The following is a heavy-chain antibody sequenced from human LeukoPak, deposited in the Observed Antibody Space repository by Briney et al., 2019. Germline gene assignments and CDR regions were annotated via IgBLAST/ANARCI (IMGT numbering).Heavy chain of an antibody. V-gene: IGHV4-59*08. D-gene: IGHD3-9*01. CDR3: ARPLLRYFDWGPFDP. Sequence: SETLSLTCTVSGGSISSCYWSWIRQPPGKGLEWIGYIYYSGSTNYNPSLKSRVTISVDTSKNQFSLKLSSVTAADTAVYYCARPLLRYFDWGPFDPWGQGTLVTVSS. J-gene: IGHJ5*02. CDR2: IYYSGST. CDR1: GGSISSCY.